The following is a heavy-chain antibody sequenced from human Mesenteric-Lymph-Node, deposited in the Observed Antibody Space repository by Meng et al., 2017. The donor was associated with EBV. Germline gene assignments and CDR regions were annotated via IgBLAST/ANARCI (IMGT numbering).Heavy chain of an antibody. CDR3: ARDWSGGNYYALGQ. J-gene: IGHJ4*02. Sequence: LDERGGRLFCRGGALRLTSAVPCFTFISYWIHLARQAPGLGLYWVSRVNTEGSRIDYADSVKGRFTISRDNTKNTLYLQMNSLRAEDTAVYYCARDWSGGNYYALGQWGQGTLVTVSS. V-gene: IGHV3-74*01. CDR2: VNTEGSRI. D-gene: IGHD1-26*01. CDR1: CFTFISYW.